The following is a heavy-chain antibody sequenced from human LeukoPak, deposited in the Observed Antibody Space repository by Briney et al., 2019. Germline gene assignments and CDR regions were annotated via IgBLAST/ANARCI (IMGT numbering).Heavy chain of an antibody. CDR1: GGSLSSGDYY. Sequence: QTLSLTCTVSGGSLSSGDYYWSWIRQPPGTGLEWIGYIYYSGSTYYNPSLKSRVTISVDTSKNQFSLKLSSVTAADTAVYYCARAGIMITFGGVIDYWGQGTLVTVSS. J-gene: IGHJ4*02. V-gene: IGHV4-30-4*01. CDR2: IYYSGST. D-gene: IGHD3-16*01. CDR3: ARAGIMITFGGVIDY.